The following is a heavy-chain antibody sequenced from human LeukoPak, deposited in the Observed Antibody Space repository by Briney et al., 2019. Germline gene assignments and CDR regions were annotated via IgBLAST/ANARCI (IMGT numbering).Heavy chain of an antibody. CDR1: GYTFTSYD. Sequence: GASVKVSCKASGYTFTSYDINWVRQATGQGLEWMGWMNPNSGNTGYAQKFQGRVTMTRNTSISTAYMELSSLRSEDTAVYYCARNSITMVRGVIEPWGQGTLVTVSS. CDR3: ARNSITMVRGVIEP. CDR2: MNPNSGNT. J-gene: IGHJ5*02. V-gene: IGHV1-8*01. D-gene: IGHD3-10*01.